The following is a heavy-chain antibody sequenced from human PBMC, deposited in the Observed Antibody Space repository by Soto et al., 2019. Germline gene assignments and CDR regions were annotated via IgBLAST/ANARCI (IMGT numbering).Heavy chain of an antibody. V-gene: IGHV3-7*05. CDR2: IKQDGSGK. CDR1: GFTFSNYW. Sequence: GGSLRLSCAASGFTFSNYWMSWVRQAPGKGLEWVANIKQDGSGKYYVDSVKGRFTISRDNAKNSLYLQMNSLRAEDTAVYYCARDRYWSGPFDYWGQGTLVTVSS. CDR3: ARDRYWSGPFDY. J-gene: IGHJ4*02. D-gene: IGHD3-3*01.